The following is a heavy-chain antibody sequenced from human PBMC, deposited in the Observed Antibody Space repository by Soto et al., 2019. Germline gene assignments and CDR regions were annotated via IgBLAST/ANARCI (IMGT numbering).Heavy chain of an antibody. CDR2: ISGSGGST. V-gene: IGHV3-23*01. J-gene: IGHJ4*02. Sequence: EVQLLESGGGLVQPGGSLRLSCAASGFTFSSYAMSWVRQAPGKGLEWVSAISGSGGSTYYADSVKGRFTISRDNSKNTLYLQMNSLRAEDTAVYYCAKGDRLLHRSYYFDDWGQGTLVTVAS. CDR1: GFTFSSYA. CDR3: AKGDRLLHRSYYFDD. D-gene: IGHD2-15*01.